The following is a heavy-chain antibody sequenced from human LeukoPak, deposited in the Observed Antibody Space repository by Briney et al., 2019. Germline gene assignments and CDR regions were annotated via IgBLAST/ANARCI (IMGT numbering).Heavy chain of an antibody. Sequence: ASVKVSCKASGYTFTSYDINWVRQATGQGLEWMGWMSPNSGNTGYAQKFQGRVAMTMDTSIRTAYMELSSLRPEDTAVYYCATTPPNWGADYWGQGTLVTVSS. J-gene: IGHJ4*02. CDR2: MSPNSGNT. CDR1: GYTFTSYD. CDR3: ATTPPNWGADY. D-gene: IGHD7-27*01. V-gene: IGHV1-8*01.